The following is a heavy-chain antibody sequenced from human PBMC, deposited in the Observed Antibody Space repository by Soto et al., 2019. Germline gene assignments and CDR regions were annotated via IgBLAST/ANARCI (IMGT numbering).Heavy chain of an antibody. CDR3: ARGDSWSNF. CDR2: IWYDGSNK. D-gene: IGHD6-13*01. Sequence: PGGSLRLSCAASGFTFSSYGMHWVRQAPGKGLEWVAVIWYDGSNKYYADSVKGRFTISRDNSKNTPYLQMNSLRAEDTAVYYCARGDSWSNFWGQGTLVTVSS. CDR1: GFTFSSYG. V-gene: IGHV3-33*01. J-gene: IGHJ4*02.